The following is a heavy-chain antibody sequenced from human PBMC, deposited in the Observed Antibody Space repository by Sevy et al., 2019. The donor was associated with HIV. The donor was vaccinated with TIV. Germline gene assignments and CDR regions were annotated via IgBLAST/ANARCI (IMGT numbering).Heavy chain of an antibody. CDR1: GFTFSTYA. J-gene: IGHJ6*02. CDR3: AKGYCSGGTCPRDYYYYGMDV. Sequence: GGSLILSCAPSGFTFSTYAMNWVRQAPGKGLEWVSSIGGSGRYTYYADSVEGRFTISRDNSKNKLYLQMNSLRVADTAVYYCAKGYCSGGTCPRDYYYYGMDVWGQGTTVTVSS. V-gene: IGHV3-23*01. D-gene: IGHD2-15*01. CDR2: IGGSGRYT.